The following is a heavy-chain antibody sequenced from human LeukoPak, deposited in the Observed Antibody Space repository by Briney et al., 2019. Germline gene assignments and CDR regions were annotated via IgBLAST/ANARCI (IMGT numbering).Heavy chain of an antibody. V-gene: IGHV3-15*01. CDR3: ARGGFLRLGELSYRKEFDY. D-gene: IGHD3-16*02. CDR1: GFTFSNAW. CDR2: IKSKVDGGTT. Sequence: GGSLRLSCATSGFTFSNAWMNWVRQAPGKGLEWVGRIKSKVDGGTTDYAAPVKGRFTISRDDSKNTVYLQMNSLKIEDTAVYYCARGGFLRLGELSYRKEFDYWGQGTLVTVSS. J-gene: IGHJ4*02.